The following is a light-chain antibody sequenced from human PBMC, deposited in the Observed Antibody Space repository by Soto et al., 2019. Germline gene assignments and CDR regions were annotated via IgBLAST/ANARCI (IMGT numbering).Light chain of an antibody. Sequence: DIQLTHSPSTLCASIGDRVTITCRASQSIGSWLAWYQQRPGKAPNVLIYKASNLERGVPSRFSGSGSETEFTLTISSLQPEDFATYYCQQYSTFPWTFGQGTKVEL. CDR1: QSIGSW. CDR3: QQYSTFPWT. V-gene: IGKV1-5*03. J-gene: IGKJ1*01. CDR2: KAS.